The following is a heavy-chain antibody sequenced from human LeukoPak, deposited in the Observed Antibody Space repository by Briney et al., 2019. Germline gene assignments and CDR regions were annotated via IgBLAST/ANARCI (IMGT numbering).Heavy chain of an antibody. V-gene: IGHV4-34*01. Sequence: SETLSLTCAVYGGPFSGYYWGWIRQPPGKGLEWIGEINHSGSTNYNPSLKSRVTISVDTSKNQFSLKLSSVTAADTAVYYCARGGGGSWYGNYYYGMDVWGQGTTVTVSS. CDR2: INHSGST. J-gene: IGHJ6*02. D-gene: IGHD6-13*01. CDR1: GGPFSGYY. CDR3: ARGGGGSWYGNYYYGMDV.